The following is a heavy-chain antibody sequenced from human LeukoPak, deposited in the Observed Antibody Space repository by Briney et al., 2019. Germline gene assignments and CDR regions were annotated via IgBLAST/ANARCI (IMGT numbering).Heavy chain of an antibody. CDR3: AREGVDIVVVPAAHDAFDI. Sequence: ASVKVSCKASGYTFTGYYMHWVRQAPGQGLEWMGWINPNSGGTNYAQKFQGRVTMTRGTSISTAYMELSRLRSDDTAVYYCAREGVDIVVVPAAHDAFDIWGQGTMVTVSS. J-gene: IGHJ3*02. CDR1: GYTFTGYY. V-gene: IGHV1-2*02. CDR2: INPNSGGT. D-gene: IGHD2-2*01.